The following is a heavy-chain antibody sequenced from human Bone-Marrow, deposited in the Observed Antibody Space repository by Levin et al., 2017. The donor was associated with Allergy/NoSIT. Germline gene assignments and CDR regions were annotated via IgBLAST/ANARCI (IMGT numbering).Heavy chain of an antibody. CDR2: ISWNSAII. Sequence: RTGGSLRLSCTASGFIFDDHVMHWVRQSPGKGLEWVSSISWNSAIIGYADSVKGRFTVSRDNAKNSLYLQMNSLRPEDTALYYCAAIKVDVWGQGTTVIVSS. J-gene: IGHJ6*02. CDR3: AAIKVDV. CDR1: GFIFDDHV. V-gene: IGHV3-9*01.